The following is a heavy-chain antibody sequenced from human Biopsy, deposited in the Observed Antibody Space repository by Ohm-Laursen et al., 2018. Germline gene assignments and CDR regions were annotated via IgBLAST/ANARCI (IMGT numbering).Heavy chain of an antibody. J-gene: IGHJ5*02. D-gene: IGHD3-22*01. CDR1: GGTFSSYT. CDR2: VMPFFGTA. CDR3: ARHYYDTSGYNWFDP. Sequence: GSSVKVSCKASGGTFSSYTLAWVRQAPGQRPEWMGDVMPFFGTAQYAPKLQGRVSMTADKTTYAAYMELTSLTSEDTAVYFCARHYYDTSGYNWFDPWGQGTLVTVSS. V-gene: IGHV1-69*06.